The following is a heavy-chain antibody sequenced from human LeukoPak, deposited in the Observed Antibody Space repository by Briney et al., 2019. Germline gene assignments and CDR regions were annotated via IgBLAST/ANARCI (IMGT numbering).Heavy chain of an antibody. Sequence: APVKVSCKASGYTFTSYAMHWVRQAPGQRLEWMGWINAGNGNTKYSQKFQGRVTITRDTSASTAYMELSSLRSEDTAVYYCARDPGQLVIDYWGQGTLVTVSS. V-gene: IGHV1-3*01. J-gene: IGHJ4*02. D-gene: IGHD6-13*01. CDR1: GYTFTSYA. CDR3: ARDPGQLVIDY. CDR2: INAGNGNT.